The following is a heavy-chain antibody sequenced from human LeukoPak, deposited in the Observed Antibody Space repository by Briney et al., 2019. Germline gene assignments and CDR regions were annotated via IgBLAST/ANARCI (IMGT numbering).Heavy chain of an antibody. CDR2: IKSKTDGGTT. CDR1: GFTFSNAW. Sequence: GGSLRLSCAASGFTFSNAWMSWVRQAPGKGLEWVGRIKSKTDGGTTDCAAPVKGRFTISRDDSKNTLYLQMNSLKTEDTAVYYCTTEYYDFWSGYPDYYYGMDVWGQGTTVTVSS. CDR3: TTEYYDFWSGYPDYYYGMDV. D-gene: IGHD3-3*01. J-gene: IGHJ6*02. V-gene: IGHV3-15*01.